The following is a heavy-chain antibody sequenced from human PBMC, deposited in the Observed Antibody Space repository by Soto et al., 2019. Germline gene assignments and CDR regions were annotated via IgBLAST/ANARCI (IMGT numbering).Heavy chain of an antibody. J-gene: IGHJ4*02. D-gene: IGHD5-12*01. Sequence: PGGSLRLSCTASGFTFGDYAMSWFRQAPGKGLEWVGFIRSKAYGGTTEYAASVKGRFTISRDDSKSIAYLQMNSLKTEDTAVYYCTREGCPYSGYDFCDYYFDYWGQGALVTVSS. CDR3: TREGCPYSGYDFCDYYFDY. CDR1: GFTFGDYA. V-gene: IGHV3-49*03. CDR2: IRSKAYGGTT.